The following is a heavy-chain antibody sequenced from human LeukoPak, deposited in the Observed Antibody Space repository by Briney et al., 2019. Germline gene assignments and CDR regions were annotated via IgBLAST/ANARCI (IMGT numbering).Heavy chain of an antibody. D-gene: IGHD4-17*01. J-gene: IGHJ4*02. Sequence: GGSLRLSCAASGFTFSSYSMNWVRQAPGKGLEWVSSISSSSSYIYYADSVKGRFTISRGNAKNSLYLQMNSLGAEDTAVYYCARDGTVTIFDYWGQGTLVTVSS. CDR1: GFTFSSYS. CDR3: ARDGTVTIFDY. CDR2: ISSSSSYI. V-gene: IGHV3-21*01.